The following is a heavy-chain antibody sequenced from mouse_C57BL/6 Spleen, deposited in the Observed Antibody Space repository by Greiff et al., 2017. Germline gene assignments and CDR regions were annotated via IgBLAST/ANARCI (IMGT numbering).Heavy chain of an antibody. CDR3: AISYSNYYFDY. J-gene: IGHJ2*01. Sequence: QVQLQQPGAELVKPGASVKVSCKASGYTFTSYWMHWVKQRPGQGLEWIGRIHPSDSDTNYNQKFKGKATLTVDKSSSTAYMQLSSLTSGDSAVYYCAISYSNYYFDYWGQGTTLTVSS. CDR2: IHPSDSDT. D-gene: IGHD2-5*01. CDR1: GYTFTSYW. V-gene: IGHV1-74*01.